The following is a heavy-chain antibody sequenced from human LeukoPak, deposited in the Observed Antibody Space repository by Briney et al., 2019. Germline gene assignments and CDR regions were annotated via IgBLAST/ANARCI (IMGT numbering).Heavy chain of an antibody. J-gene: IGHJ4*02. CDR3: ARRGSYFDY. CDR1: GYSFTSYW. CDR2: IYPGDSDT. V-gene: IGHV5-51*01. Sequence: GGSLRLSCKGSGYSFTSYWIGWVRQVPGKGLEWMGIIYPGDSDTRYSPSFKGQVTISTDKSISTAYLQWSSLNASDTSMYYCARRGSYFDYWGQGTLVTVSS. D-gene: IGHD3-16*01.